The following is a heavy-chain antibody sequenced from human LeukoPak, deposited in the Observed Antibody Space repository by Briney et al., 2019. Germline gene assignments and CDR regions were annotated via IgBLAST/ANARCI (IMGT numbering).Heavy chain of an antibody. CDR3: AGGTGFIIKD. V-gene: IGHV3-30*04. Sequence: GGSLRLSCVASGFTFSSYAMHWVRQAPGKGLEWVAVIPYDGRNKYYADSVKGRFTISRDNAKNSLYLQMNNLRVEDTAMYYCAGGTGFIIKDWGQGTLVTVSS. J-gene: IGHJ4*02. CDR2: IPYDGRNK. D-gene: IGHD3-9*01. CDR1: GFTFSSYA.